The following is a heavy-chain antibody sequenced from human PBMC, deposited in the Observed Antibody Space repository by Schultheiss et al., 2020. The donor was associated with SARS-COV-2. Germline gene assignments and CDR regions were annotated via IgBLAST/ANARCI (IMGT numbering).Heavy chain of an antibody. CDR1: GFTFSSYA. Sequence: GGSLRLSCATSGFTFSSYAMSWVRQAPGKGLEWVSAISGSAGTTYYSDSVKGRFTISRDNSKNTLFLQMNSLGAGDTALYYCAKASGAFYDSSGYSSFDYWGQGTLVTVSS. J-gene: IGHJ4*02. D-gene: IGHD3-22*01. CDR3: AKASGAFYDSSGYSSFDY. CDR2: ISGSAGTT. V-gene: IGHV3-23*01.